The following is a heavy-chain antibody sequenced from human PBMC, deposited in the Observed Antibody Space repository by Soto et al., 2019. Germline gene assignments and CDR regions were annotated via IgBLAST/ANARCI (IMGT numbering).Heavy chain of an antibody. CDR2: IYPNDSDT. D-gene: IGHD6-19*01. J-gene: IGHJ3*01. Sequence: PXESLRISRKGSGYTVPNYWIGWVRQMPGKGLDWVGMIYPNDSDTRYSPSFQGQVTISTDKSITTAYLQWSSLKASNTAMYYCAAGYTTGLDAFDVWGQGTMVTVSS. CDR3: AAGYTTGLDAFDV. V-gene: IGHV5-51*01. CDR1: GYTVPNYW.